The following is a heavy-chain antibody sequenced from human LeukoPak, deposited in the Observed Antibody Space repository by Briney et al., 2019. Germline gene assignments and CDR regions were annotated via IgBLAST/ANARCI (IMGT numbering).Heavy chain of an antibody. V-gene: IGHV3-64*02. D-gene: IGHD5-24*01. CDR2: IRSDGGAT. CDR3: ARGREVEFDS. Sequence: GGSLTLSCAGSGFSFSIYALHWVRQAPGKGLEYVSGIRSDGGATYYADSVKGRFTISRDNSKNTLSLQMGGLRAEDMAVYYCARGREVEFDSWGQGTLVTVSS. J-gene: IGHJ4*02. CDR1: GFSFSIYA.